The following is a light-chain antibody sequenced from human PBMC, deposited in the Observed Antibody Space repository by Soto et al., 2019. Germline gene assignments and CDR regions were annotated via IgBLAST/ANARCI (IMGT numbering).Light chain of an antibody. Sequence: DIQLTQSPSFLSASVGDRVTITCRASQGISSYLAWYQQKPGKAPKVLIYAASTSQSGVPSRFSGSGSGTDFTLPISSLQPEDCATYYCQQLNSYPLTFGGGTKVAIK. V-gene: IGKV1-9*01. CDR3: QQLNSYPLT. CDR2: AAS. J-gene: IGKJ4*01. CDR1: QGISSY.